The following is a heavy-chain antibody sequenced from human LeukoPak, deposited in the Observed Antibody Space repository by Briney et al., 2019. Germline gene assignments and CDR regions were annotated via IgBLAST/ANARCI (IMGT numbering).Heavy chain of an antibody. CDR2: ISGSGSST. Sequence: GGSLRLSCAASGFTFSSYAMSWVRQAPGKGLEWVSAISGSGSSTYYADSVKGRFTISRDNSKNTLYLQMNSLRAEDTAVYYCGSRGVYDILTGYDYWGQGTLVTVSS. CDR3: GSRGVYDILTGYDY. J-gene: IGHJ4*02. D-gene: IGHD3-9*01. V-gene: IGHV3-23*01. CDR1: GFTFSSYA.